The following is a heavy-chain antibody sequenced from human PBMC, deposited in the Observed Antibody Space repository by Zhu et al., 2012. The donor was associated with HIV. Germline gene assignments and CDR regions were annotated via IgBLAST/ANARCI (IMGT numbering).Heavy chain of an antibody. J-gene: IGHJ6*02. V-gene: IGHV3-73*02. Sequence: EVQLVESGGDLVQRGGSLKLSCVASGFTFSGSAIHWVRQASGKGLEWVGHIRSKANNYATAYAASVKGRFSISRDDSKNMAFLQMNSLKTEDTAVYYCTRMSPRGYYYYYAMDVWGQGTTVHRLL. CDR2: IRSKANNYAT. CDR1: GFTFSGSA. CDR3: TRMSPRGYYYYYAMDV.